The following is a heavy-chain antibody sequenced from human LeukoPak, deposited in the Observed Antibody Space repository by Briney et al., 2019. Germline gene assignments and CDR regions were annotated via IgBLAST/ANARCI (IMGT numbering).Heavy chain of an antibody. D-gene: IGHD3-22*01. CDR3: ASGWGYYDSSGYYMAEYYFDY. CDR2: ISSDGSDI. Sequence: GGSLRLSCAASGFIFSNYYMHWVRQPPGKGLVWVSHISSDGSDINYADSVKGRFTISRDNAKNTLYLQMNSLRAEDTAVYYCASGWGYYDSSGYYMAEYYFDYWGQGTLVTVSS. J-gene: IGHJ4*02. V-gene: IGHV3-74*01. CDR1: GFIFSNYY.